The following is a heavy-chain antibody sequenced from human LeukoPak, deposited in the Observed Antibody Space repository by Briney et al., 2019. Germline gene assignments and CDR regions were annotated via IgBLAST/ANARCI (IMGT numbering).Heavy chain of an antibody. CDR2: ISSSDGTI. J-gene: IGHJ4*02. D-gene: IGHD3/OR15-3a*01. CDR3: ARDAHRTGTSFDY. CDR1: GFSFSSYS. Sequence: GGSLRLSCAAYGFSFSSYSMNWVHQAPGKGLEWVSYISSSDGTIYYADSVKGRFTISRDNAKNSLYLQMNSLRAEDTAVYYCARDAHRTGTSFDYWGQGTLVTVSS. V-gene: IGHV3-48*01.